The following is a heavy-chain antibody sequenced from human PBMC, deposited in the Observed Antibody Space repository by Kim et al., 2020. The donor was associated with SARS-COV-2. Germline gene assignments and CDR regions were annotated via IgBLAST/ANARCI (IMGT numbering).Heavy chain of an antibody. J-gene: IGHJ5*02. CDR1: GGSFSGYY. Sequence: SETLSLTCAVYGGSFSGYYWSWIRQPPGKGLEWIGEINHSGSTNYNPSLKSRVTISVDTSKNQFSLKLSSVTAADTAVYYCARGLIAAMCWFDPWGQGTLVTVSS. CDR3: ARGLIAAMCWFDP. CDR2: INHSGST. D-gene: IGHD6-6*01. V-gene: IGHV4-34*01.